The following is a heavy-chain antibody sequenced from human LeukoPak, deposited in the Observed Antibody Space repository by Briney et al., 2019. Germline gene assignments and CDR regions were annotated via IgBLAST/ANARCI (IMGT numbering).Heavy chain of an antibody. J-gene: IGHJ4*02. CDR3: TRDFGRSSYYFDF. D-gene: IGHD3-3*01. CDR1: GFTFNGYW. V-gene: IGHV3-7*01. CDR2: IKQDGSEK. Sequence: GGSLRLSCAASGFTFNGYWMSWVRQAPGKGLEWVANIKQDGSEKYYVDSVRGRVTISRDNAENSLFLQMNRLRVEDTAVYYFTRDFGRSSYYFDFWGQGTLVTVSS.